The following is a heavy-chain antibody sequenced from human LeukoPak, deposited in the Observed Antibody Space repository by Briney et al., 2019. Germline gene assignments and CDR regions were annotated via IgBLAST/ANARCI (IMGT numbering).Heavy chain of an antibody. CDR2: INSDGSST. V-gene: IGHV3-74*01. CDR3: ARDYCSSTSCVAGKEDY. CDR1: GFTFSSYE. Sequence: GGSLRLSCAASGFTFSSYEMNWVRQAPGKGLVWVSRINSDGSSTSYADSVKGRFTISRDNAKNTLYLQMNSLRAEDTAVYYCARDYCSSTSCVAGKEDYWGQGTLVTVSS. J-gene: IGHJ4*02. D-gene: IGHD2-2*01.